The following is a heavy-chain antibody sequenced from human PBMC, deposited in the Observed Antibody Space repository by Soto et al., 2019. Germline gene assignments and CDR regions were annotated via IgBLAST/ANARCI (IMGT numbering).Heavy chain of an antibody. CDR1: GFTFNSYG. V-gene: IGHV3-30*18. J-gene: IGHJ4*02. CDR2: ISYDGSNK. Sequence: QVQLVESGGGVVQPGRSLRLSCAASGFTFNSYGMHWVRQAPGKGLEWVTVISYDGSNKYYEDSVKGRFTISRDNSKNTLYLQMNSLRAEDTAVYYCAKGGPYGDYLLDYFDYWGQGTLVTVSS. CDR3: AKGGPYGDYLLDYFDY. D-gene: IGHD4-17*01.